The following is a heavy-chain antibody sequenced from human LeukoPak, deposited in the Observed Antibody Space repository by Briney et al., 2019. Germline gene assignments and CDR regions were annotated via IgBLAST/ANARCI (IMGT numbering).Heavy chain of an antibody. CDR2: ISGSGGST. V-gene: IGHV3-23*01. CDR3: ARVYSNYVIDAFDI. CDR1: GFTFSSYA. D-gene: IGHD4-11*01. J-gene: IGHJ3*02. Sequence: PGGSLRLSCAASGFTFSSYAMTWVRQSPGKGLEWVSAISGSGGSTYYADSVKGRFTISRDNSKNTLYLQMNSLRAEDTAVYYCARVYSNYVIDAFDIWGQGTMVTVSS.